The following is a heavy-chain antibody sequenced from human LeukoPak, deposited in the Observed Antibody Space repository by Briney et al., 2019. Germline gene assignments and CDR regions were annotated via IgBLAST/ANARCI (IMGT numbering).Heavy chain of an antibody. CDR3: ARGGSYYYPYYMDV. CDR2: VSGYNGKT. CDR1: GYSFTNFG. D-gene: IGHD3-16*01. J-gene: IGHJ6*03. Sequence: SVKVSCKASGYSFTNFGISWVRQAPGQGLEWVGWVSGYNGKTNYAQKDQGRVTMTTDTSTTTAYMELRSLRSDDTAVYYCARGGSYYYPYYMDVWGKGTTVTVSS. V-gene: IGHV1-18*01.